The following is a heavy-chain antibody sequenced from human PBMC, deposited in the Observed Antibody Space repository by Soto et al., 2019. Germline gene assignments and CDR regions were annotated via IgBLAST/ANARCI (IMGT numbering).Heavy chain of an antibody. J-gene: IGHJ4*02. D-gene: IGHD3-16*01. CDR3: ARGPLYTLSSSFDS. Sequence: PSETLSLTCTVSGGSISGNYWSWIRQPPGKGLEWIGYIYYIGTTKYNPSLMSRVTISLDTSASQFSLKLDSVTPADTATYYCARGPLYTLSSSFDSWGQGTLVTVSS. V-gene: IGHV4-59*01. CDR2: IYYIGTT. CDR1: GGSISGNY.